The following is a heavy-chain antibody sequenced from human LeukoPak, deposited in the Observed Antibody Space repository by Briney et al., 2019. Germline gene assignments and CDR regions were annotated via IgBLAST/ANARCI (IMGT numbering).Heavy chain of an antibody. J-gene: IGHJ5*02. CDR2: INHSGST. D-gene: IGHD6-19*01. V-gene: IGHV4-34*01. Sequence: KPSETLSLTCAVYGGSFSGYYWSWIRQPPGKGLEWIGEINHSGSTNYNPSLKSRVTISVDTSKNQFSLKLSSVTAADTAVYYCARGEQWLAKFDPWGQGTLVTVSS. CDR3: ARGEQWLAKFDP. CDR1: GGSFSGYY.